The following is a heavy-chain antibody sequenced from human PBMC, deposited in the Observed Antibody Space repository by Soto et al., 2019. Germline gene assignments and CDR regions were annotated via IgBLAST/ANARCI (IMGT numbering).Heavy chain of an antibody. CDR1: GFTFSTHA. J-gene: IGHJ6*02. Sequence: GSLRLSCVASGFTFSTHAMSWVHQAPGKGLEWVSTFRGSGGNIYYAESVKGRLTISRDDSKNTLYLQMNSLRVEDTAVYYCAKDPPWTVGPLAMDVWGQGTTVTVSS. V-gene: IGHV3-23*01. CDR3: AKDPPWTVGPLAMDV. CDR2: FRGSGGNI. D-gene: IGHD2-2*01.